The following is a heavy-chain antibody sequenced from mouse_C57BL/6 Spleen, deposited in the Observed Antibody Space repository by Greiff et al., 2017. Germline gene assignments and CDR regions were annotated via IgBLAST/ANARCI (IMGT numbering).Heavy chain of an antibody. V-gene: IGHV5-6*02. CDR3: ATRGYDSSYDY. J-gene: IGHJ2*01. CDR1: GFTFSSYG. D-gene: IGHD1-1*01. CDR2: ISSGGSYT. Sequence: EVKLMESGGDLVKPGGSLKLSCAASGFTFSSYGMSWVRQTPDKRLEWVATISSGGSYTYYPDSVKGRFTISRDNAKNTLYLQMSSLKSEDTAMYYCATRGYDSSYDYWGQGTTLTVSS.